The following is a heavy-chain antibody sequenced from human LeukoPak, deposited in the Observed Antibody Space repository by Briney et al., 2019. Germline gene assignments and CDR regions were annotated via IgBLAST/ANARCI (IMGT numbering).Heavy chain of an antibody. Sequence: GGSLRLSCAASGFTFSSYGMHWVRQAPGKGLEWVAVISYDGSNKYYADSVKGRFTISRDNSKNTLYLQMNSLRAEDTAVYYCAKGIWAWELLQAGFDYWAREPWSPSPQ. J-gene: IGHJ4*02. CDR3: AKGIWAWELLQAGFDY. CDR1: GFTFSSYG. V-gene: IGHV3-30*18. CDR2: ISYDGSNK. D-gene: IGHD1-26*01.